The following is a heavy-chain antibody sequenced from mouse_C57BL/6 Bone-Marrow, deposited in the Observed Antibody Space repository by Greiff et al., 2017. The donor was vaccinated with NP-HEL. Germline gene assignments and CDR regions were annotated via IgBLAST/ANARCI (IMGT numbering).Heavy chain of an antibody. J-gene: IGHJ4*01. Sequence: VQLQQSGPGLVQPSQSLSITCTVSGFSLTSYGVHWVRQSPGKGLEWLGVIWSGGSTDYNAAFISRLCISQDNSKSQVFFNMNSLQADDTAIYYCARRVNTTVDGYAMDYWGQGTAVTVSS. CDR3: ARRVNTTVDGYAMDY. V-gene: IGHV2-2*01. CDR1: GFSLTSYG. D-gene: IGHD1-1*01. CDR2: IWSGGST.